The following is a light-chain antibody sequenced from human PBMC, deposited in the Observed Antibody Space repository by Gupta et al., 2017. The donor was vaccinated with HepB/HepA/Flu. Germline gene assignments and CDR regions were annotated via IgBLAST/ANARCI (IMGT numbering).Light chain of an antibody. J-gene: IGKJ5*01. CDR3: QQSNN. V-gene: IGKV3-11*01. Sequence: EIVLTQSPATLSLSPGERATLSCRASQSVSSSLAWYQQKPGQAPRLLIYDASNRATGIPARFSGGGSGTDFTLTISSLEPEDFAVYYCQQSNNFGQGTRLEIK. CDR2: DAS. CDR1: QSVSSS.